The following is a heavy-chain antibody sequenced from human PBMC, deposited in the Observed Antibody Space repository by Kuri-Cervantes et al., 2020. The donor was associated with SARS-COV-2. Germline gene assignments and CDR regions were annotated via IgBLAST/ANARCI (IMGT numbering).Heavy chain of an antibody. Sequence: ASVKVSCKASGYTFTGYYMHWVRQAPGQGLEWMGWINPNSGGTNYAQKFQGRVTMTRDTSIITAYMELPRLRSDDTAVYYCARDRAGELLGFDYWGQGTLVTVSS. J-gene: IGHJ4*02. CDR3: ARDRAGELLGFDY. CDR1: GYTFTGYY. D-gene: IGHD1-26*01. V-gene: IGHV1-2*02. CDR2: INPNSGGT.